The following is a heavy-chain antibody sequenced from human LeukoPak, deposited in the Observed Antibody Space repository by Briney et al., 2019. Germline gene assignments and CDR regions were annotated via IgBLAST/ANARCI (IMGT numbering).Heavy chain of an antibody. J-gene: IGHJ4*02. CDR2: INHSGST. D-gene: IGHD3-22*01. CDR1: GGSFSGYY. CDR3: ARGRRITMIVVVITRRFDY. Sequence: SSETLSLTCAVYGGSFSGYYWSWIRQPPGKGLEWIGEINHSGSTNYNPSLKSRVTISVDTSKNQFSLKLSSVTAADTAVYYCARGRRITMIVVVITRRFDYRGQGTLVTVSS. V-gene: IGHV4-34*01.